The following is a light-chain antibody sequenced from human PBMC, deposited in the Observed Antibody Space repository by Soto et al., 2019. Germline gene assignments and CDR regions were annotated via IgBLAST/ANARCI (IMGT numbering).Light chain of an antibody. CDR2: GAS. J-gene: IGKJ1*01. Sequence: EIVLTQSPGTLSLSPGERATLSCRASQSVSSTYLAWYQQKPGQAPRLLIYGASSRATGIPDRFSGSGSGTEFTLTISRLEPEDFAVYYCQQYHSWPPRTFGQGTKVDIK. V-gene: IGKV3-20*01. CDR3: QQYHSWPPRT. CDR1: QSVSSTY.